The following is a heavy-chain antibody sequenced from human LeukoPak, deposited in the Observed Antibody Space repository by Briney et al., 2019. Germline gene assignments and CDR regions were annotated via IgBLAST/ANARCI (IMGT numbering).Heavy chain of an antibody. V-gene: IGHV1-2*02. CDR3: AKVQPGDIVVVPAAVNFDY. CDR2: INPDSGGT. Sequence: ASVKVSCKASVYTFTGYYMHWVRQAPGQRLEWMGWINPDSGGTNYAQKFQGRVTMTRDTSISTAYIELSRLRSDDTAVYYCAKVQPGDIVVVPAAVNFDYWGQGTLVTVSS. CDR1: VYTFTGYY. D-gene: IGHD2-2*01. J-gene: IGHJ4*02.